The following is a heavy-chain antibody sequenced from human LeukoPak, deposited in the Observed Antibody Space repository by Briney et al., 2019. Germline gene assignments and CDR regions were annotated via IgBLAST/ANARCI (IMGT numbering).Heavy chain of an antibody. V-gene: IGHV3-48*03. CDR3: AELGITMIGGV. D-gene: IGHD3-10*02. J-gene: IGHJ6*04. Sequence: GGSLRLSCAASGFTFSSYEMSWVRQAPGKGLEWVSYISSSGSTIYYADSVKGRFTISRDSAKNSLYLQMNSLRAEDTAVYYCAELGITMIGGVWGKGTTVTISS. CDR2: ISSSGSTI. CDR1: GFTFSSYE.